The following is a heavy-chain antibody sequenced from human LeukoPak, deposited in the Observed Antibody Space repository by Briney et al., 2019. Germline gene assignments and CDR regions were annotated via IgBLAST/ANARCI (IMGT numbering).Heavy chain of an antibody. V-gene: IGHV4-31*03. D-gene: IGHD4-17*01. CDR1: GGSISSGGYY. CDR2: IYYSGST. Sequence: PSETLSLTCTVSGGSISSGGYYWSWIRQHPGKGLEWIGYIYYSGSTYYDPSLKSRVTISVDTSKNQFSLKLSSVTAADTAVYYCARGVITVTTLSGFDYWGQGTLVTVSS. J-gene: IGHJ4*02. CDR3: ARGVITVTTLSGFDY.